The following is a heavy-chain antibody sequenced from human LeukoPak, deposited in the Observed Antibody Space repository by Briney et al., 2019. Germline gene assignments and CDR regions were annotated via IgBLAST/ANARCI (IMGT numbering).Heavy chain of an antibody. CDR1: GFTFSSYS. CDR2: ISSSSSYI. CDR3: ARPGRSVFAY. Sequence: GGSLRLSCAASGFTFSSYSMNWVRQAPGKGLEWVSSISSSSSYIYYADSVKGRFTISRDNAKNSLYLQMNSLRAEETAVYYFARPGRSVFAYWGQGTLATVST. V-gene: IGHV3-21*01. D-gene: IGHD2-15*01. J-gene: IGHJ4*02.